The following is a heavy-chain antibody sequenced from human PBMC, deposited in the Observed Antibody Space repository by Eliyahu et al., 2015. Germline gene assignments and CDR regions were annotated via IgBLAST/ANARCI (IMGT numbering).Heavy chain of an antibody. D-gene: IGHD3-3*01. V-gene: IGHV3-53*02. CDR2: IYSGGXX. J-gene: IGHJ6*03. CDR3: ARDLEDPYYMDV. Sequence: EVQLVETGGGLIQPGGSLRLSXAASGFTVSSXYMSWVRQAPGKGLEWVSVIYSGGXXYYADSVKGRFTISRDNSKNTLYLQMNSLRAEDTAVYYCARDLEDPYYMDVWGKGTTVTVSS. CDR1: GFTVSSXY.